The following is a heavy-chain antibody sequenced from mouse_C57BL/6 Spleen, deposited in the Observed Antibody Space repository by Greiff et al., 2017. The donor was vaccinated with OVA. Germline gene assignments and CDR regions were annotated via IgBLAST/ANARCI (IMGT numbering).Heavy chain of an antibody. CDR2: IYPIDGCT. CDR3: ARDCISDAMDY. V-gene: IGHV1-85*01. CDR1: GYTFTSYD. Sequence: QVQLQQSGPELVKPGASVKLSCKASGYTFTSYDINWVKQRPGQGLEWIGWIYPIDGCTKYNEKFKGKATLTVDTSSSTAYMELHSLTSEDSAVYFCARDCISDAMDYWGQGTSVTVSS. D-gene: IGHD1-1*01. J-gene: IGHJ4*01.